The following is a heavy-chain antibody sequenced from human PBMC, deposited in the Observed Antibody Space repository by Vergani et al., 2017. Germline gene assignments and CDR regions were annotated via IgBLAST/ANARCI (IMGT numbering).Heavy chain of an antibody. D-gene: IGHD1-26*01. CDR3: TRDQVVGANSLDY. CDR2: IRSKAYGGTT. J-gene: IGHJ4*02. CDR1: GFTFGDYA. V-gene: IGHV3-49*05. Sequence: EVQLVESGGGLVKPGRSLRLSCTASGFTFGDYAMSWFRQAPGKGLEWVGFIRSKAYGGTTEYAASVKGRFTISRDDSKRLAYLQMNSLKTEDTAVYYCTRDQVVGANSLDYWGQGTLVTVSS.